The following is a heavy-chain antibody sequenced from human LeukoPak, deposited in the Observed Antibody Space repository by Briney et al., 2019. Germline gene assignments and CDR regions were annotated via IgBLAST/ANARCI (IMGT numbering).Heavy chain of an antibody. J-gene: IGHJ4*02. V-gene: IGHV3-23*01. Sequence: PGGSLRLSCVASGFSFSTSSMCWVRQTPEKGLEWVSAIGGSGDDTFYAASVKGRFTISRDNSKNTLSLQMNSLRPEDMGIYYCAREERAETDTLLIFVDRWGQGTLVTISS. CDR1: GFSFSTSS. CDR3: AREERAETDTLLIFVDR. D-gene: IGHD1-1*01. CDR2: IGGSGDDT.